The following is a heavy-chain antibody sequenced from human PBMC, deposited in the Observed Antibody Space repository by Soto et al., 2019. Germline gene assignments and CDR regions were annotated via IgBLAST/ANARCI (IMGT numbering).Heavy chain of an antibody. V-gene: IGHV4-4*07. Sequence: QVQLQESGPGLVKPSETLSLTCTVSGGSIRSYYWSWIRQPDGKPLEWIGRNYTSGSTNYNPSLNSRVTMSVDTSKNQFSLNLSSVTAADTAVYYCAREGASGFGMDVWGKGTTVTVSS. D-gene: IGHD1-26*01. CDR3: AREGASGFGMDV. J-gene: IGHJ6*04. CDR2: NYTSGST. CDR1: GGSIRSYY.